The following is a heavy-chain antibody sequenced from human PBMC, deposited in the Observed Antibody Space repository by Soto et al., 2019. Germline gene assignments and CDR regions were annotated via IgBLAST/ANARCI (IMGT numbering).Heavy chain of an antibody. J-gene: IGHJ3*02. V-gene: IGHV3-30*03. CDR2: ISYDGSNK. Sequence: AXRLSFPASGITFSSYGMHWFRRAPGKGLEWVAVISYDGSNKYYADSVKGRFTISRDNSKNTLYLQMNSLRAEDTAVYYCVGAPDKWRRAVSNAFDIWGQGTMVTVPS. CDR1: GITFSSYG. CDR3: VGAPDKWRRAVSNAFDI. D-gene: IGHD3-16*01.